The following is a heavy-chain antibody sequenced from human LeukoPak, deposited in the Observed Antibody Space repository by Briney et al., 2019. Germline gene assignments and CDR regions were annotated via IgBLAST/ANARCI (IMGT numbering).Heavy chain of an antibody. CDR3: ARGAYSNYLSVDY. CDR2: LFYSGST. D-gene: IGHD4-11*01. V-gene: IGHV4-59*01. Sequence: SETLSLTCAISGGSIPSYYWSWIRQTPGKGLEWIGYLFYSGSTNYNPSLKGRITMSIDTSKNEFSLKLRSVTAADTAVYYCARGAYSNYLSVDYWGQGILVTVSS. J-gene: IGHJ4*02. CDR1: GGSIPSYY.